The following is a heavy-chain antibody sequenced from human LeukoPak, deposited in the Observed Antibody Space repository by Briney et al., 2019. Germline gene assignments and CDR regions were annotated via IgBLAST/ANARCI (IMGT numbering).Heavy chain of an antibody. V-gene: IGHV1-18*01. CDR1: GYTFTSYS. Sequence: ASVKVSCKASGYTFTSYSISWVRQAPGQGLEWMGWISAYNGNTNYAQKLQGRVTMTTDTSTSTAYMELRSLRSDDTAVYYCARGPPPYYDFWSGSVGYMDVWGKGTTVTVSS. D-gene: IGHD3-3*01. CDR2: ISAYNGNT. CDR3: ARGPPPYYDFWSGSVGYMDV. J-gene: IGHJ6*03.